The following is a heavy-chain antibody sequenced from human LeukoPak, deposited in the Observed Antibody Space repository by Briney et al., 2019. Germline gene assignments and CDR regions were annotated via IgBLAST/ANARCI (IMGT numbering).Heavy chain of an antibody. CDR3: VKNAGRGRASDF. D-gene: IGHD2-15*01. J-gene: IGHJ4*02. V-gene: IGHV4-59*11. CDR2: IYYTGVT. Sequence: PSETLSLTCNVSGDSLTSHFWSWIRQTPGKGLEWIGYIYYTGVTNYNPSLMGRVTISLDMSKNQFSLNLRSVTAADTAVYYCVKNAGRGRASDFWGQGTLVTVSS. CDR1: GDSLTSHF.